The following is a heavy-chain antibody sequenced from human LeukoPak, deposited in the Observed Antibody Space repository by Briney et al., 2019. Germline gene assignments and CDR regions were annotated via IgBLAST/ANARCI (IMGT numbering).Heavy chain of an antibody. CDR2: IRYDGSNK. Sequence: PGGSLRPSCAASGFTFSSYGMHWVRQAPGKGLEWVAFIRYDGSNKYYADSVKGRFTISRDNSKNTLYLQMNSLRAEDTAVYYCAKDLQMATITPFDYWGQGTLVTVSS. D-gene: IGHD5-24*01. J-gene: IGHJ4*02. V-gene: IGHV3-30*02. CDR1: GFTFSSYG. CDR3: AKDLQMATITPFDY.